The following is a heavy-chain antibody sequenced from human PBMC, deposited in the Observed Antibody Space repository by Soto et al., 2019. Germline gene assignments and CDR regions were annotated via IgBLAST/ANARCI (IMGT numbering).Heavy chain of an antibody. CDR1: GFTFSSYS. Sequence: GGSLRLSCAASGFTFSSYSMNWVRQAPGKGLEWVANIKQDGSEKYYVDSVKGRFTISRDNAKNSLYLQMNSLRAEDTAVYYCARDSFSSLHYYGMDVWGQGTTVTVSS. V-gene: IGHV3-7*03. CDR3: ARDSFSSLHYYGMDV. J-gene: IGHJ6*02. CDR2: IKQDGSEK.